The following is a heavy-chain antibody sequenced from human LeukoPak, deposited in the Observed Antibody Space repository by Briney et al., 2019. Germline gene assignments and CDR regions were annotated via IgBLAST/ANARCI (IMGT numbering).Heavy chain of an antibody. CDR2: IKQGGSEK. J-gene: IGHJ4*02. Sequence: GGSLRLSCAASGFTFSSYWMSWVRQAPGKGLEWVANIKQGGSEKYYVDSVKGRFTISRDNAKNSLYLQMNSLRAEDTAVYYCARDNNYDSSGYSEGSYYFDYWGQGTLVTVSS. D-gene: IGHD3-22*01. CDR3: ARDNNYDSSGYSEGSYYFDY. V-gene: IGHV3-7*03. CDR1: GFTFSSYW.